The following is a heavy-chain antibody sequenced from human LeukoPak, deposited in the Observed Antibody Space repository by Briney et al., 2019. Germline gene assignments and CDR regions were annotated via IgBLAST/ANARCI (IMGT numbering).Heavy chain of an antibody. CDR3: ASEFLLSSYAFDI. CDR2: INPSGGST. J-gene: IGHJ3*02. D-gene: IGHD2-15*01. Sequence: ASVKVSCKASGYTFTSYSMHWVRQAPGQGLEWMGIINPSGGSTSYAQYLQDRLTVTRDMSTSTVYMGLSSLRSEDTAVYFCASEFLLSSYAFDIWGEGTMVTVSS. V-gene: IGHV1-46*01. CDR1: GYTFTSYS.